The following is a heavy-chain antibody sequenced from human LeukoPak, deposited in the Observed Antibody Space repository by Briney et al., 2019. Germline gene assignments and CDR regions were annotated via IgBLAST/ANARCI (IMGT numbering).Heavy chain of an antibody. J-gene: IGHJ4*02. CDR3: ARQPLVRDCGGDCEFDY. V-gene: IGHV5-51*01. D-gene: IGHD2-21*02. Sequence: GESLKISCKGSGYSFSNYWIGWVRQMPGKGLEWMGIIYPGDSNTRYSPSFQGQVTISADKSISTAYLQWTSLKASDTAIYYCARQPLVRDCGGDCEFDYWGQGTRVCVSS. CDR2: IYPGDSNT. CDR1: GYSFSNYW.